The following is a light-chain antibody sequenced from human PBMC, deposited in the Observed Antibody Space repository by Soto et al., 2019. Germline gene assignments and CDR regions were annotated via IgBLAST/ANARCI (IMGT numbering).Light chain of an antibody. CDR1: SSDVGGYNY. V-gene: IGLV2-8*01. CDR2: EVS. Sequence: QSALTQPPSASGSPGQSVTISCTGTSSDVGGYNYVSWYQQHPGKAPKLMIYEVSKRPSGVRDRFSGSKSGNTASLTVSGLQAEDEADYYCSSYAGSTLYVFGTGTKVTVL. CDR3: SSYAGSTLYV. J-gene: IGLJ1*01.